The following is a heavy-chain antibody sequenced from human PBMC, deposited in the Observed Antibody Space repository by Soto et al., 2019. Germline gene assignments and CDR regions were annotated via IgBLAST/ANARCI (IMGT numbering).Heavy chain of an antibody. D-gene: IGHD3-10*01. V-gene: IGHV4-59*01. CDR3: ARENYYGSGSYTLDWFDP. J-gene: IGHJ5*02. CDR2: IYYSGST. CDR1: GGSISSYY. Sequence: SETLSLTCTVSGGSISSYYWSWIRQPPGKGLEWIGYIYYSGSTNYNPSLKSRVTISVDTSKNQFSLKLSSVTAADTAVYYCARENYYGSGSYTLDWFDPWGQGTLVTVSS.